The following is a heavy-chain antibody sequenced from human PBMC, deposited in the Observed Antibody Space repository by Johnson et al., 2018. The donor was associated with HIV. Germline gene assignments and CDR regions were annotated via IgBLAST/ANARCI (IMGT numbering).Heavy chain of an antibody. CDR3: ARDCTGGVCLNDAFDI. J-gene: IGHJ3*02. V-gene: IGHV3-30*04. Sequence: QVQLVESGGGVVQPGRSQRLSCAASGFTFSSYAMHWVRQAPGKGLEWVAVISYDGSNKYYADSVKGRFTISRDNSKNTLYLQMNSLRAEDTAVYYCARDCTGGVCLNDAFDIWGQGTMVTVSS. CDR2: ISYDGSNK. CDR1: GFTFSSYA. D-gene: IGHD2-8*02.